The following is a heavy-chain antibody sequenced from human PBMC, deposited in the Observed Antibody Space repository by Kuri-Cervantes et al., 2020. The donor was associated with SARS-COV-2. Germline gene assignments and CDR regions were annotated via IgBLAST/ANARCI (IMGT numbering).Heavy chain of an antibody. Sequence: GESLKISCATSGFTFSSYWMSWVRQAPGKGLEWVANIKQDGSEKRYVDSVEGRFTISRDNAKNELSLQMNSLRAEDSAVYYCARHVGSSSWWDALDIWGQGTMVTVSS. D-gene: IGHD6-13*01. J-gene: IGHJ3*02. CDR3: ARHVGSSSWWDALDI. CDR1: GFTFSSYW. CDR2: IKQDGSEK. V-gene: IGHV3-7*01.